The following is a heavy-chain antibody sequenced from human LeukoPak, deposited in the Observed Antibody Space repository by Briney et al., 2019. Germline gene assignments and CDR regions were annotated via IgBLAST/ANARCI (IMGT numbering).Heavy chain of an antibody. V-gene: IGHV4-4*07. CDR2: IYTTGTT. J-gene: IGHJ4*02. CDR3: ARDAKYYYGSRTYFFFEY. D-gene: IGHD3-10*01. CDR1: GGSFSTYY. Sequence: PSETLSLTCTVSGGSFSTYYRSWIRQPAGKGLEWIGHIYTTGTTDYNPSLKSRVTISIDTSKNQFSLKLNSVTAADTAIYYCARDAKYYYGSRTYFFFEYWGQGTPLSVSS.